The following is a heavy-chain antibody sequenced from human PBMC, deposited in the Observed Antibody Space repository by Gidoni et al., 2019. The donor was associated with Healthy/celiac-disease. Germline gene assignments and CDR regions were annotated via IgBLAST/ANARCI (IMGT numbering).Heavy chain of an antibody. D-gene: IGHD4-4*01. J-gene: IGHJ4*02. CDR3: VKGRRTTERRDYFDY. CDR1: GFTFSSYA. Sequence: VQPGGSLSLSCSSSGFTFSSYAMHWVRQAPGKGLEYVSAISSNGGSTYYADSVKGRFTISRDNSKNTLYLQMSSLRAEDTAVYYCVKGRRTTERRDYFDYWGQGTLVTVSS. V-gene: IGHV3-64D*06. CDR2: ISSNGGST.